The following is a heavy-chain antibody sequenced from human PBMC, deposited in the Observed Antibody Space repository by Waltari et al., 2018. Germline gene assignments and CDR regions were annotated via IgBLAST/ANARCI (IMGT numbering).Heavy chain of an antibody. Sequence: EVQLLESGGGLVQPGGSLRLSWEASGFTFSSYAMTWVRQAPGKGLKWVSSISDRGVSTYYADSVKGRFTISRDNSKNTLFLQMNSLSAADTAVYYCATVKYGSGSASWGQGTLVTVSS. J-gene: IGHJ4*02. D-gene: IGHD3-10*01. V-gene: IGHV3-23*01. CDR1: GFTFSSYA. CDR3: ATVKYGSGSAS. CDR2: ISDRGVST.